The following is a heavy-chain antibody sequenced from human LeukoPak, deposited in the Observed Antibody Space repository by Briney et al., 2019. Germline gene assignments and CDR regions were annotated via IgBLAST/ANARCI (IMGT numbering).Heavy chain of an antibody. CDR1: GFTLSTYE. V-gene: IGHV3-48*03. J-gene: IGHJ3*02. CDR3: ARDVSSSTRAFDI. Sequence: GGSLRLSCAASGFTLSTYEMTWVRQAPGKGLEWVSFISSSTSHTFYADSVKGRFTIFRDTAKNSLYLQMNNLRGENTAVYYCARDVSSSTRAFDIWGQGTMVAVS. D-gene: IGHD2-8*01. CDR2: ISSSTSHT.